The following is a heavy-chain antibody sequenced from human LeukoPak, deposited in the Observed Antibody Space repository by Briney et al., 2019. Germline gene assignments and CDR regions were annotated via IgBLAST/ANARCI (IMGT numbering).Heavy chain of an antibody. CDR2: IIPIFGTA. V-gene: IGHV1-69*05. D-gene: IGHD7-27*01. CDR3: ARERYGITGGDY. CDR1: GGTFSSYA. Sequence: SVKVSCKASGGTFSSYAISWVRQAPGQGLEWMGGIIPIFGTANYAQKLQGRVTMTTDTSTSTAYMELGSLRSDDTAVYYCARERYGITGGDYWGQGTLVTVSS. J-gene: IGHJ4*02.